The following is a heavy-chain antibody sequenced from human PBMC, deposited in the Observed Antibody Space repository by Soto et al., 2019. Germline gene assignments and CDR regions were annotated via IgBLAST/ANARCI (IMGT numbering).Heavy chain of an antibody. CDR3: ARIAVAAAGTQDYYYGMDV. CDR1: GFSLSTSGMC. D-gene: IGHD6-13*01. V-gene: IGHV2-70*01. J-gene: IGHJ6*02. CDR2: IDWDDDK. Sequence: SGPTLVNPTQTLTLTCTFSGFSLSTSGMCVSWIRQPPGKALAWLALIDWDDDKYYSTSLKTRLTISKDTSKNQVVLTMTNTDPVDTATYYCARIAVAAAGTQDYYYGMDVWGQGTTVTVSS.